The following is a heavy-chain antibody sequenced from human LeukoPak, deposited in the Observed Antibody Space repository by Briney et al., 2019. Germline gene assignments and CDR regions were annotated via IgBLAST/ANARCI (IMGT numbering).Heavy chain of an antibody. CDR2: ISAYNGNT. V-gene: IGHV1-18*01. J-gene: IGHJ5*02. Sequence: ASVKVSCKASGDTFTSYGISWVRQAPGQGLEWMGWISAYNGNTNYAQKLQGRLTMTTDTSTSTAYMELRSLTSDDTAVYFCARAYSGNYYQRDNWFDPWGQGTLVTVSS. CDR3: ARAYSGNYYQRDNWFDP. CDR1: GDTFTSYG. D-gene: IGHD1-26*01.